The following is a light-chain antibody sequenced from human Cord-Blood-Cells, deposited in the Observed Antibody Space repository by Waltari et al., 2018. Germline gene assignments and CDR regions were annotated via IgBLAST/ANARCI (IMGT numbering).Light chain of an antibody. J-gene: IGKJ4*01. CDR1: QDISNY. V-gene: IGKV1-33*01. CDR2: DAS. CDR3: QQYDNPPLT. Sequence: DLQMTQSPSSLYASVGDRVTMTCQASQDISNYLNWYQQKPWKAPKLLIYDASNVETGGPSMSSGSGYGTDLTFAISSLQPEDIATYYCQQYDNPPLTFGACTKVEI.